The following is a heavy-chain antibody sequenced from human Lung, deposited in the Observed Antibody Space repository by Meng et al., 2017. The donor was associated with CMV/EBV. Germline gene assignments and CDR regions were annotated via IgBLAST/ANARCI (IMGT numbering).Heavy chain of an antibody. D-gene: IGHD2-2*01. Sequence: GESLKISCAASGFTFSSYAMSWVRQAPGKGLEWVSAISGSGGSTYYADSVKGRFTISRDNSKNTLYLQMNSLRAEDTAVYYCAKDKYGGYCSSTSCYVIFDYWGQGXLVTASS. CDR1: GFTFSSYA. CDR2: ISGSGGST. J-gene: IGHJ4*02. CDR3: AKDKYGGYCSSTSCYVIFDY. V-gene: IGHV3-23*01.